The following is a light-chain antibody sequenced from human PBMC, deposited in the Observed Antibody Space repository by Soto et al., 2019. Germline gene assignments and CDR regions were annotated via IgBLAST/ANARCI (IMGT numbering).Light chain of an antibody. CDR2: EVS. CDR3: SSHTTSNTRV. Sequence: QSVLTQPASVSGSPGQSIAISCTGTSSDVGAYDFVSWYQQHPDKAPKLLIYEVSNRPSGVSDRFSGSKSVNTATLTISGLQAEDEPDYYCSSHTTSNTRVFGTGTKVTVL. J-gene: IGLJ1*01. CDR1: SSDVGAYDF. V-gene: IGLV2-14*03.